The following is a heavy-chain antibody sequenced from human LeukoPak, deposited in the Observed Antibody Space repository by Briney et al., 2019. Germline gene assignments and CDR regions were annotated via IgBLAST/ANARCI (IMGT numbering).Heavy chain of an antibody. CDR2: VKQDGSVK. CDR1: GFTFSSYW. V-gene: IGHV3-7*01. Sequence: QPGGSLRLSCAASGFTFSSYWMTWVRRAPGKGLEWVANVKQDGSVKYYVDSLKGRFTISRDNAKNSLYLQMNSLRAEDTAVYYCARELVGATGYWGQGTLVTDSS. D-gene: IGHD1-26*01. CDR3: ARELVGATGY. J-gene: IGHJ4*02.